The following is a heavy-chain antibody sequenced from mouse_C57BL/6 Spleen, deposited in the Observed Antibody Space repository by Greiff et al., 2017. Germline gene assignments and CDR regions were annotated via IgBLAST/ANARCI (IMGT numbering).Heavy chain of an antibody. V-gene: IGHV5-4*01. D-gene: IGHD1-1*01. Sequence: EVKLVESGGGLVKPGGSLKLSCAASGFTFSSYAMSWVRQTPEKRLEWVATISDGGSYTYYPDNVKGRFTISRDNAKNNLYLQMSHLKSEDTAMYYCARDSYGSSYPHFDYWGQGTTLTVSS. CDR3: ARDSYGSSYPHFDY. CDR2: ISDGGSYT. J-gene: IGHJ2*01. CDR1: GFTFSSYA.